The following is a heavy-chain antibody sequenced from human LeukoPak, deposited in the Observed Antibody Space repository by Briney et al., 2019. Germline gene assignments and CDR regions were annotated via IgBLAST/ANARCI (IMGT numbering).Heavy chain of an antibody. V-gene: IGHV4-39*07. CDR2: IYYSGTS. CDR3: ARGRDGVVINWFDP. CDR1: GGSISNSIYY. Sequence: SETLSLTCTVSGGSISNSIYYWGWIRQPPGKGLEWIGSIYYSGTSYYNPSLKSRVTISVDTSKNQFSLKLSSVTAADTAVYYCARGRDGVVINWFDPWGQGTLVTVSS. D-gene: IGHD3-3*01. J-gene: IGHJ5*02.